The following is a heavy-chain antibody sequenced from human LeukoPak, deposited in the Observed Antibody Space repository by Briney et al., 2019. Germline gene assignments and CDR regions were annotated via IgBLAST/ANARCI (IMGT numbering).Heavy chain of an antibody. D-gene: IGHD6-13*01. Sequence: PSETLSLTCTVSGGSISSSSYYWGWIRQPPGKGLEWIGSIYYSGSTYYNPSLKSRVTISIDTSKNQFSLKLSSVTAADTAVYFCARVAAAGNYYFDYWGQGTLVTVSS. J-gene: IGHJ4*02. CDR2: IYYSGST. CDR3: ARVAAAGNYYFDY. CDR1: GGSISSSSYY. V-gene: IGHV4-39*07.